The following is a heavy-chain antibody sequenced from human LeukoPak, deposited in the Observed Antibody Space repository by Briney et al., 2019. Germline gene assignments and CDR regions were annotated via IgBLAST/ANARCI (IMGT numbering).Heavy chain of an antibody. V-gene: IGHV3-21*01. Sequence: GGSLRLSCAASGFTFSSYSMNWVRQAPGKGLEWVSSISSSSSYIYYADSVKGRFTISRDNAKNSLYLQMNSLRAEDTAVYYCARDPSVVVPAAIDSYFDYWGQGTLVTVSS. CDR2: ISSSSSYI. CDR3: ARDPSVVVPAAIDSYFDY. CDR1: GFTFSSYS. D-gene: IGHD2-2*02. J-gene: IGHJ4*02.